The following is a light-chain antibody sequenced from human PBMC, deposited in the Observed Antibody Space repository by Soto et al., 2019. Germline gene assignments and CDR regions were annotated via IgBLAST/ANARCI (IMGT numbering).Light chain of an antibody. CDR1: SSDVGSYNL. J-gene: IGLJ2*01. CDR2: EGS. V-gene: IGLV2-23*01. CDR3: CSYVGISTYSVV. Sequence: QSALTQPASVSGSPGQSITTSCTGTSSDVGSYNLVSWYQQHPGKAPKLMIYEGSKRPSGVSNRFSGYKSGNTASLTISGIQAEEEADYYCCSYVGISTYSVVFDGGTTQTV.